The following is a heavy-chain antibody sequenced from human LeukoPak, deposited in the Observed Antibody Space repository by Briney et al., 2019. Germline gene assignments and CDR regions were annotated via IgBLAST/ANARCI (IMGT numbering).Heavy chain of an antibody. CDR2: ISAYNGNT. J-gene: IGHJ6*02. V-gene: IGHV1-18*01. CDR3: ARGRSVSGSSCYTAAYYGMDV. D-gene: IGHD2-15*01. CDR1: GYTFTKYG. Sequence: GASVKVSCKASGYTFTKYGISWVRQAPGQGLEWMGWISAYNGNTNYAQKVQGRVTMTTDTSTSTAYMELRSLRSDDTAVYYCARGRSVSGSSCYTAAYYGMDVWGQGTTVTDSS.